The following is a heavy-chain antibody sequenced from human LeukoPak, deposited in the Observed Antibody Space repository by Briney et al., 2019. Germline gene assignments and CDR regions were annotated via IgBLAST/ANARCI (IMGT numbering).Heavy chain of an antibody. V-gene: IGHV3-21*01. CDR1: GFTFSSYS. D-gene: IGHD4-17*01. J-gene: IGHJ4*02. CDR2: TSSSSSYI. Sequence: GGSLRLSCAASGFTFSSYSMNWVRQAPGKGLEWVSSTSSSSSYIYYADSVKGRFTISRDNAKNPLYLQMNSLRAEDTAVYYCARDLAGDYGDYWGQGTLVTVSS. CDR3: ARDLAGDYGDY.